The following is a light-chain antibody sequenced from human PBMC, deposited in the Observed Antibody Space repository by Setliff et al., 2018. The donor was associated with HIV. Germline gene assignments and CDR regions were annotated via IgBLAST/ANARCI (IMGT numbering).Light chain of an antibody. CDR2: AVS. V-gene: IGLV2-14*03. J-gene: IGLJ3*02. Sequence: QSVLTQPASVSGSPGQSITISCTGSSSDVGGYNYVSWYQQHPGKAPKLMIYAVSQRPSGVSDRFSGSKSGITASLTISGLQPEDESDYYCSSYTASSTLVFGGGTKVTVL. CDR3: SSYTASSTLV. CDR1: SSDVGGYNY.